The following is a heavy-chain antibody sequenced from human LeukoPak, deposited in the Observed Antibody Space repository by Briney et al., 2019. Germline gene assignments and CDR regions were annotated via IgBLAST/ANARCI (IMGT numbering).Heavy chain of an antibody. CDR1: GFTFSNNY. J-gene: IGHJ4*02. CDR2: IYSGGST. V-gene: IGHV3-53*04. Sequence: GGSLRLSCAASGFTFSNNYMSWVRQAPGKGLVWVSVIYSGGSTYYSDSVKGRFTISRHTSKNTMYLLMNSLRAEDTAVYYCARLGLYSGYVLWGQGTLVTVSS. D-gene: IGHD5-12*01. CDR3: ARLGLYSGYVL.